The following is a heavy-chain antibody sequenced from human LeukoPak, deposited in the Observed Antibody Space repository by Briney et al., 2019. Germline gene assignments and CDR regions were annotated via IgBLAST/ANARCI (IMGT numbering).Heavy chain of an antibody. V-gene: IGHV3-23*01. Sequence: PGGSLRLSCAASGFTFSSYAMSWVRQAPGKGLEWVSAISGSGGSTYYADSVKGRFTISRDNSKNTLYLQMNSLKTEDTAVYYCTTDPPNHYQLLSPNWFDPWGQGTLVTVSS. J-gene: IGHJ5*02. CDR1: GFTFSSYA. D-gene: IGHD2-2*01. CDR3: TTDPPNHYQLLSPNWFDP. CDR2: ISGSGGST.